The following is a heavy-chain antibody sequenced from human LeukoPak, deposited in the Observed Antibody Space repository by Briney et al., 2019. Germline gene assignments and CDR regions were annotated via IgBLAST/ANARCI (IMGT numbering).Heavy chain of an antibody. CDR1: GFTFSSYS. CDR2: IRSSSSYI. D-gene: IGHD3-16*01. J-gene: IGHJ4*02. CDR3: ARDHLIMMAFDY. V-gene: IGHV3-21*01. Sequence: GGSMRLSCAASGFTFSSYSRNWVRQAPGKGLEWVSSIRSSSSYIYYAGSVKGRFTISRHNSKNSLYLQVNRQRAEHTAMYYCARDHLIMMAFDYWGQGTLVTVSS.